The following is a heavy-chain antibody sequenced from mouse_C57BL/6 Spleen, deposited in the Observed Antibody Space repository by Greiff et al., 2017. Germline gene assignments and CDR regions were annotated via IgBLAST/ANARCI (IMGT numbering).Heavy chain of an antibody. CDR1: GYAFSSSW. CDR3: ARYTTVIDD. CDR2: IYPGDGAT. D-gene: IGHD1-1*01. J-gene: IGHJ2*01. V-gene: IGHV1-82*01. Sequence: QVQLQQSGPELVKPGASVKISCKASGYAFSSSWMNWVKQRPGKGLEWIGRIYPGDGATNYNGKFKGKATLTADKSSSTAYMQLSSLTSEDSAVYFCARYTTVIDDWGQGTTLTVSS.